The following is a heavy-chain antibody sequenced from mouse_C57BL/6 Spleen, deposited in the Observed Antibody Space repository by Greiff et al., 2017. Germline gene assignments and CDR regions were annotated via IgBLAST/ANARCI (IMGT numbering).Heavy chain of an antibody. Sequence: VQLQQSGPELVKPGASVKISCKASGYTFTDYYMNWVKQSHGKSLEWIGDINPNNGGTSYNQKFMGKATLTVDKSSSTAYMELRSLTSEDSAVYYCARCPIYYDYDGYAMDYWSQGTSVTVSS. CDR3: ARCPIYYDYDGYAMDY. J-gene: IGHJ4*01. D-gene: IGHD2-4*01. CDR1: GYTFTDYY. CDR2: INPNNGGT. V-gene: IGHV1-26*01.